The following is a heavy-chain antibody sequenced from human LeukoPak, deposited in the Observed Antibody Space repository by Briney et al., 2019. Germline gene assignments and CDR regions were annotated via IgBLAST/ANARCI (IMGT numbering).Heavy chain of an antibody. Sequence: GESLKISCAASGFTFSSYSMNWVRQAPGKGLEWVSSISSSSSYIYYADSVKGRFTISRDNAKNSLYLQMNSLRAEDTAVYYCARDSAAGTGWFDPWGQGTLVTVSS. D-gene: IGHD6-13*01. J-gene: IGHJ5*02. CDR2: ISSSSSYI. CDR3: ARDSAAGTGWFDP. V-gene: IGHV3-21*01. CDR1: GFTFSSYS.